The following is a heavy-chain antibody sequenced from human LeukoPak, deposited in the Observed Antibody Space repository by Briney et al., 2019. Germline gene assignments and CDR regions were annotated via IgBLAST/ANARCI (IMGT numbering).Heavy chain of an antibody. CDR1: GFTFSHYA. CDR3: ARGPMVRTNLFDY. V-gene: IGHV3-30*04. D-gene: IGHD3-10*01. CDR2: IGHDGADK. J-gene: IGHJ4*02. Sequence: PGGSLRLSCAASGFTFSHYALHWVRQAPGKGLGWVALIGHDGADKYYADSVKGRFTISRDNAKDTLYLQMNSLRAEDTAVYYCARGPMVRTNLFDYWGQGTLVTVSS.